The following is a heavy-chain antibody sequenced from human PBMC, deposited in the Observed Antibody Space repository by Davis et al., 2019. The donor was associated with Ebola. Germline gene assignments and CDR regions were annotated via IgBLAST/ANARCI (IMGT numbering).Heavy chain of an antibody. V-gene: IGHV1-18*01. CDR1: GYTFTTYI. CDR3: ARKYGDYDYYYYGMDV. J-gene: IGHJ6*02. CDR2: ISAYNGDT. D-gene: IGHD4-17*01. Sequence: AASVKVSCKASGYTFTTYIISWVRQAPGQGLEWMGWISAYNGDTNYAQKFQGRVTMTTDTSTSTAYMELRSLRSDDTAAYYCARKYGDYDYYYYGMDVWGQGTTVTVSS.